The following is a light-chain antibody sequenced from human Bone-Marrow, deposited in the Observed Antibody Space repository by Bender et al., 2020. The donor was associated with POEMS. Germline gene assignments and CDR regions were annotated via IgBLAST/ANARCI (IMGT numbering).Light chain of an antibody. CDR2: EVT. Sequence: QSALTQPPSVSGSPGQSVTISCTGTSSDVGNYDRVSWFQQPPGTAPKLIIFEVTNRPSGVPDRFSGSKSGNTASLTISGLQADDEADYYCISFAGVDNWVFGGGTKLTVL. CDR3: ISFAGVDNWV. CDR1: SSDVGNYDR. V-gene: IGLV2-18*02. J-gene: IGLJ3*02.